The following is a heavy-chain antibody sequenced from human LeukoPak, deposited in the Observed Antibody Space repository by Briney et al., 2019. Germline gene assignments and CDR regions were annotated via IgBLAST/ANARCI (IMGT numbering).Heavy chain of an antibody. V-gene: IGHV3-23*01. CDR2: ILPGGGDT. CDR3: AKAWPAAGTSDS. CDR1: GFTFSSYA. D-gene: IGHD6-13*01. Sequence: PGGSLRLSCAASGFTFSSYAMTWVRQAPGKGLEWVSTILPGGGDTYYADSVKGRFTISRDTSKNTLYLQMNTLRVEDTAVYYCAKAWPAAGTSDSWGQGSLVTVSS. J-gene: IGHJ4*02.